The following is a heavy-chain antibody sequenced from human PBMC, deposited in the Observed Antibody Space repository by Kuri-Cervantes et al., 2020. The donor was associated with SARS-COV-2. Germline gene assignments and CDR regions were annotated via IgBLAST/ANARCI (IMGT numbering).Heavy chain of an antibody. J-gene: IGHJ2*01. CDR1: GFTFSSYA. CDR3: AKDPETLILYLYFDL. V-gene: IGHV3-23*01. Sequence: LSLTCAASGFTFSSYAMSWVRQAPGKGLEWVSAISGSGGSTYYADSVKGGFTISRDNSKNTLYLQMNSLRAEDTAVYYCAKDPETLILYLYFDLWGRGTLVTVSS. CDR2: ISGSGGST. D-gene: IGHD5-24*01.